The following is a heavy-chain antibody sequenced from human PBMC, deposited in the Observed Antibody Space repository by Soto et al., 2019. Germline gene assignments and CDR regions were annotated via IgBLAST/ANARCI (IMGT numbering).Heavy chain of an antibody. D-gene: IGHD6-13*01. CDR1: GGTFSSYR. CDR2: IVPIRRAA. Sequence: QVQLVQSGAEVKKTGSSVRVSCKASGGTFSSYRLNWLRQAPGHGLEWVGGIVPIRRAAEYAQGFQGRVTITADETTRTSYMERRSLKSQDTAVYYCVRDSGAKLSSSWGQGTLVTVSS. CDR3: VRDSGAKLSSS. V-gene: IGHV1-69*01. J-gene: IGHJ4*02.